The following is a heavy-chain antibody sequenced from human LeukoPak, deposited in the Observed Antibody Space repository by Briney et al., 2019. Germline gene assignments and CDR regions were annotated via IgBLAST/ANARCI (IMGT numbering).Heavy chain of an antibody. D-gene: IGHD6-19*01. Sequence: PSETLSLTCTVSGGSISSGSYYWSWIRQPAGKGLEWIGRIYTSGSTNYNPSLKSRVTISVDTSKNQFSLKLSSVTAADTAVYYCASTRGWYMYYFDYWGQGTLVTVSS. CDR2: IYTSGST. V-gene: IGHV4-61*02. CDR1: GGSISSGSYY. J-gene: IGHJ4*02. CDR3: ASTRGWYMYYFDY.